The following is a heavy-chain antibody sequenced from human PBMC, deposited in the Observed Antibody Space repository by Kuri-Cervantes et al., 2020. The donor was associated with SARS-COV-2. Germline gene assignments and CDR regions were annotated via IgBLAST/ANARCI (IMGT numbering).Heavy chain of an antibody. CDR1: GFTFSSYA. CDR2: ISGSGGST. J-gene: IGHJ6*02. D-gene: IGHD5-18*01. CDR3: AKAAKGVDTAMVPQEYYDYYYGMDV. V-gene: IGHV3-23*01. Sequence: GESLKISCAASGFTFSSYAMSWVRQAPEKGLEWVSDISGSGGSTYYADSVKGRFTISRDNSKNTLYLQMNSLRAEGTAVYYRAKAAKGVDTAMVPQEYYDYYYGMDVWGQGTTVTVSS.